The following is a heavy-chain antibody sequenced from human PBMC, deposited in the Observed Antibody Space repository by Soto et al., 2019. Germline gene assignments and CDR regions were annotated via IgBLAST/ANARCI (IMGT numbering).Heavy chain of an antibody. CDR2: IKSKTDGGTT. D-gene: IGHD5-18*01. Sequence: APGKGLEWVGRIKSKTDGGTTDYAAPVKGRFTISRDDSKNTLYLQMNSLKTEDAAVYYCTRYSAAWGFDYWGQGILVTVSA. J-gene: IGHJ4*02. V-gene: IGHV3-15*07. CDR3: TRYSAAWGFDY.